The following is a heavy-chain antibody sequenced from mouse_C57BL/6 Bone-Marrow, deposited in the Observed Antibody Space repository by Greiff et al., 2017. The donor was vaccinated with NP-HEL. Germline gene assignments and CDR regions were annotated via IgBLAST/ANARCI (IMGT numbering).Heavy chain of an antibody. J-gene: IGHJ2*01. CDR3: AREEVFDY. Sequence: VQVVESGAELARPGASVKLSCTASGYTFTSYTMHWVNQRPGQGLEWIGYINPSSGYTKYNQKFKDKATLTADKSSSTAYMQLSSLTSEDSAVYYCAREEVFDYWGQGTTLTVSS. CDR1: GYTFTSYT. V-gene: IGHV1-4*01. CDR2: INPSSGYT.